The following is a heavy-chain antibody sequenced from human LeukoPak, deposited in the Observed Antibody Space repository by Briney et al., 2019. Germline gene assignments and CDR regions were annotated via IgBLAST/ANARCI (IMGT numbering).Heavy chain of an antibody. V-gene: IGHV3-23*01. D-gene: IGHD3-22*01. CDR2: ISGSGGST. CDR1: GFTFSSYA. J-gene: IGHJ4*02. Sequence: GGSLRLSCAASGFTFSSYAISWVRQAPGKGLEWVSAISGSGGSTYYADSVKGRFTISRDNSKNTLYLQMNSLRAEDTAVYYCAAHRITMIVVAKYYFDYWGQGTLITVSS. CDR3: AAHRITMIVVAKYYFDY.